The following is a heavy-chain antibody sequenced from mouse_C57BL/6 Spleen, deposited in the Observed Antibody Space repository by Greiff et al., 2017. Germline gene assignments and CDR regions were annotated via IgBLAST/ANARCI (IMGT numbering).Heavy chain of an antibody. CDR1: GYTFTSYW. CDR2: IDPSDSET. CDR3: ARSGTWYFDV. V-gene: IGHV1-52*01. J-gene: IGHJ1*03. Sequence: VQLQQPGAGLVRPGSSVKLSCKASGYTFTSYWMHWVKQRPIQGLEWIGNIDPSDSETHYNQKFKDKATLTVDKSSSTAYMQLSSLTSEDSAVYYCARSGTWYFDVWGTGTTVTVSS. D-gene: IGHD2-14*01.